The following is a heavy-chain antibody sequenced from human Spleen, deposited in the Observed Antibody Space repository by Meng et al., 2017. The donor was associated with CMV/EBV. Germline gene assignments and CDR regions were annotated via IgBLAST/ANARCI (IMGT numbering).Heavy chain of an antibody. D-gene: IGHD3-22*01. V-gene: IGHV1-18*01. Sequence: ASVKVSCKASGYTFSSYGISWVRQAPGQGLEWMGWISTYNENTNYAQKFQGRVTLSIDTSTSTAYMELRSLRSDDTAVYYCASDWGSGSTYYYYYGMDVWGQGTTVTVSS. J-gene: IGHJ6*02. CDR3: ASDWGSGSTYYYYYGMDV. CDR2: ISTYNENT. CDR1: GYTFSSYG.